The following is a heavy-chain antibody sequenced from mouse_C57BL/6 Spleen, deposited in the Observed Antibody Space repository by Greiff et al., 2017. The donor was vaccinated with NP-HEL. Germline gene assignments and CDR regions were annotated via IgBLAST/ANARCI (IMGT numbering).Heavy chain of an antibody. Sequence: VQGVESGAELVKPGASVKISCKASGYAFSSYWMNWVKQRPGKGLEWIGQIYPGDGDTNYNGKFKGKATLTADKSSSTAYMQLSSLTSEDSAVYFCAREDRYQFAYWGQGTLVTVSA. V-gene: IGHV1-80*01. CDR1: GYAFSSYW. D-gene: IGHD1-1*01. CDR3: AREDRYQFAY. J-gene: IGHJ3*01. CDR2: IYPGDGDT.